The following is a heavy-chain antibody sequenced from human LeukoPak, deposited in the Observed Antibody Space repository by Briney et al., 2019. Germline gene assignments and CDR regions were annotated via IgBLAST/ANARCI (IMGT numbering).Heavy chain of an antibody. CDR2: INTDSSDI. J-gene: IGHJ4*02. D-gene: IGHD2-2*01. Sequence: GGSLRLSCVASGFTFSRCAMNWVRQAPGKGLEWVSNINTDSSDIHYADSVKGRFTISRDNARNTLYLQLSSLRAEDSAVYYCARDTFQPGLIDSWGQGTLVTVSS. CDR3: ARDTFQPGLIDS. CDR1: GFTFSRCA. V-gene: IGHV3-21*05.